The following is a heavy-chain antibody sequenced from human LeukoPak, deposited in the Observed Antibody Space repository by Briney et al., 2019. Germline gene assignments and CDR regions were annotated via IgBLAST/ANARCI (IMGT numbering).Heavy chain of an antibody. D-gene: IGHD3-16*01. Sequence: PGGSLRLSCAASGFTFSSYLMHWVRQAPGKGLVWVSRINSDGSSTSYADSVKGRFTISRDNAKNTLYLQMNSLRAEDTAVYYCAGYDYVWGAVDAFDIWGQGTMVTVSS. V-gene: IGHV3-74*01. J-gene: IGHJ3*02. CDR3: AGYDYVWGAVDAFDI. CDR2: INSDGSST. CDR1: GFTFSSYL.